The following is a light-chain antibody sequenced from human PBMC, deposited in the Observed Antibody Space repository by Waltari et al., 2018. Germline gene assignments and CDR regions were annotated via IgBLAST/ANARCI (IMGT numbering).Light chain of an antibody. CDR3: AAWDDSLNGWV. CDR1: RSNIASTI. Sequence: QSVLTQPPSASGTPGQRVTISVTGRRSNIASTIVNWYQQFPGTAPKLLIYSDNPRPSGVPDRFSGSKSGTSASLAISGLQSEDEADYYCAAWDDSLNGWVFGGGTKLTVL. CDR2: SDN. J-gene: IGLJ3*02. V-gene: IGLV1-44*01.